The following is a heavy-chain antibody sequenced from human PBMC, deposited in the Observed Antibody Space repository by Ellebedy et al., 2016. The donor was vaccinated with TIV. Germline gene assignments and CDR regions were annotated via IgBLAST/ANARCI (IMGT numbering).Heavy chain of an antibody. V-gene: IGHV1-8*01. D-gene: IGHD2-21*02. J-gene: IGHJ6*03. CDR1: GYTFTSYD. CDR3: ARDRLTYGSYYMDV. Sequence: ASVKVSCKASGYTFTSYDINWVRQATGQGLEWMGWMNPNSGDTGYAQKFQGRVTMTRNTSISPAYMELRYLRSEDTAVYYCARDRLTYGSYYMDVWGEGTTVTVSS. CDR2: MNPNSGDT.